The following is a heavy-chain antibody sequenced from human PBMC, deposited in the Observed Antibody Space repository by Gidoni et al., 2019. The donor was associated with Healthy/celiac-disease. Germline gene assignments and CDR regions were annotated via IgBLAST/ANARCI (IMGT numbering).Heavy chain of an antibody. CDR2: INHSGST. D-gene: IGHD6-13*01. CDR1: VGSFSVYY. Sequence: QVQLQQWGAGLLKPSETLSLTCTVYVGSFSVYYWSWIRQPPGKGLEWIGEINHSGSTNYNPSLKSRVTISVDTSKNQFSLKFSSVTAADTAVYYCARDVKYSSSWSGYYYGMDVWGQGTTVTVSS. J-gene: IGHJ6*02. V-gene: IGHV4-34*01. CDR3: ARDVKYSSSWSGYYYGMDV.